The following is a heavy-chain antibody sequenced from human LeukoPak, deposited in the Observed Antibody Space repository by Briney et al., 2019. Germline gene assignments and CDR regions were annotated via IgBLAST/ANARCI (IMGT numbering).Heavy chain of an antibody. Sequence: PWGSLRLSCAASGFTFSSYGMHWVRQAPGKGLEWVAFIRYDGSNKYYADSVEGRFTISRDNSKNTLYLQMNSLRAEDTAVYYCATYSSSSGWFDPWGQGTLVTVSS. D-gene: IGHD6-6*01. CDR2: IRYDGSNK. V-gene: IGHV3-30*02. J-gene: IGHJ5*02. CDR3: ATYSSSSGWFDP. CDR1: GFTFSSYG.